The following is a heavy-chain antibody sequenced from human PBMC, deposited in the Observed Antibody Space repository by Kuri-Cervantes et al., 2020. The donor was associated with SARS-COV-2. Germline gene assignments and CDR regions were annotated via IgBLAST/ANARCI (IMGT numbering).Heavy chain of an antibody. Sequence: GGSLRLSCAASGFTVSSNYMSWVRQAPGKGLEWVGRIKSKTDGGTTDYAAPVKGRFTISRDDSKNTLYLQMNSLKTEDTAVYYCARDFYFDYWGQGTLVTVSS. CDR1: GFTVSSNY. CDR2: IKSKTDGGTT. J-gene: IGHJ4*02. V-gene: IGHV3-15*01. CDR3: ARDFYFDY.